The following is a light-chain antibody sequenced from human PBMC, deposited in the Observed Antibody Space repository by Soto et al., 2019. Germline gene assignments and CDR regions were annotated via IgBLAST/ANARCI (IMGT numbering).Light chain of an antibody. CDR3: QQYDSAPRT. CDR1: QGISNY. CDR2: GAS. Sequence: DVQMTQSPSSLSASVGDRVTITCRASQGISNYLTWYQQKPGKVPKLLIYGASTLQSGVPSRFSGSGSGTDFTLTISSLQPEDVATYSCQQYDSAPRTFGQGTKVEIK. V-gene: IGKV1-27*01. J-gene: IGKJ1*01.